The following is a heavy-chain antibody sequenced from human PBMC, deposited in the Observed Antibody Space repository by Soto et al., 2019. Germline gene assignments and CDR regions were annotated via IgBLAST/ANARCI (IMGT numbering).Heavy chain of an antibody. CDR2: IWYDGSNK. D-gene: IGHD2-2*01. CDR1: GFTFSSYG. Sequence: GGSLRLSCAASGFTFSSYGMHWVRQAPGKGLEWVAVIWYDGSNKYYADSVKGRFTISRDNSKNTLYLQMNSLRAEDTAVYYCARDGICSSTSCYEAEYFQHWGQDTLVTVSS. J-gene: IGHJ1*01. CDR3: ARDGICSSTSCYEAEYFQH. V-gene: IGHV3-33*01.